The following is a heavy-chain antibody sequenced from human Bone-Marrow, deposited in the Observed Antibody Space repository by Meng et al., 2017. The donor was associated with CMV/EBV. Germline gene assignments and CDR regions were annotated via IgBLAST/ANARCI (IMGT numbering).Heavy chain of an antibody. J-gene: IGHJ4*02. CDR3: ARIKEAQGSDQIFDY. Sequence: GESLKISCAASGFSFNKYGMHWVRQAPGKGLEWVAFIRYDGSIKDYADSVTGRFSISRDSSKNTLFLQMNSLRAEDTAVYYCARIKEAQGSDQIFDYWGQGTLVTVSS. CDR2: IRYDGSIK. CDR1: GFSFNKYG. D-gene: IGHD2-15*01. V-gene: IGHV3-30*02.